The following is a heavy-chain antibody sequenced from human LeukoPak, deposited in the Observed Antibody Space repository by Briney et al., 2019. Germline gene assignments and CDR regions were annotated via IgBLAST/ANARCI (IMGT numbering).Heavy chain of an antibody. Sequence: PGGSLRLSCAASGFTFSSYAMSWVRQAPGKGLEWVGRIKSKTDGGTTDYAAPVKGRFTISRDDSKNTLYLQMNSLKTEDTAVYYCTTLSTGTTGEDYWGQGTLVTVSS. CDR1: GFTFSSYA. J-gene: IGHJ4*02. V-gene: IGHV3-15*01. D-gene: IGHD1-1*01. CDR2: IKSKTDGGTT. CDR3: TTLSTGTTGEDY.